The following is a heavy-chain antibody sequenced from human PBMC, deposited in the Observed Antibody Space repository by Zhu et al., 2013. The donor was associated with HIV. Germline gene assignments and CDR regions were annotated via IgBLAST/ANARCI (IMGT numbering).Heavy chain of an antibody. Sequence: QVQVAQSGAEVKKPGASVKVSCKSSGYAFVGYYMHWVRQAPGQGFEWMGWINPDSGATDYAQRFLGRVSITRDTSIDTAFMEVRRLTPDDTAVYYCARSLGLTFGVVVWGQGTQVTVSS. CDR3: ARSLGLTFGVVV. D-gene: IGHD3-3*01. CDR1: GYAFVGYY. V-gene: IGHV1-2*02. CDR2: INPDSGAT. J-gene: IGHJ4*02.